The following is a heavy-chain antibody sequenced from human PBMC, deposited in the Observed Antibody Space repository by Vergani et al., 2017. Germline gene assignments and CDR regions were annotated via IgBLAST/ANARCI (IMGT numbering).Heavy chain of an antibody. CDR3: ARARVVAATRRGLGY. CDR2: IIPILGTA. D-gene: IGHD2-15*01. J-gene: IGHJ4*02. CDR1: GGTFSSYA. Sequence: QVQLVQSGAEVKKPGSSVKVSCKASGGTFSSYAISWVRQAPGQGLEWMGRIIPILGTAHNAQKLQGRVTITADESTSTAYMELSSLRSEDTAVYYCARARVVAATRRGLGYGGQGTLVTVSS. V-gene: IGHV1-69*11.